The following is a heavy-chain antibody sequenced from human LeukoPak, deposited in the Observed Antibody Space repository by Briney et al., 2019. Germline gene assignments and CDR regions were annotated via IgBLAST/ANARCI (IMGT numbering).Heavy chain of an antibody. CDR3: ARDGGTMVRGVTSSPGRYYYYYMDV. J-gene: IGHJ6*03. Sequence: SVKVSCKASGGTFSSYAISWVRQAPGQGLDWMGGIIPIFGTANYAQKFQGRVTITADESTSTAYMELSSLRSEDTAVYYCARDGGTMVRGVTSSPGRYYYYYMDVWGKGTTVTVSS. CDR1: GGTFSSYA. D-gene: IGHD3-10*01. V-gene: IGHV1-69*13. CDR2: IIPIFGTA.